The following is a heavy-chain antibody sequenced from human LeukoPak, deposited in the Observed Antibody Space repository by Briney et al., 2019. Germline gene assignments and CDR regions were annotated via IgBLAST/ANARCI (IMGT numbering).Heavy chain of an antibody. D-gene: IGHD3-22*01. CDR3: AKVGSYDSSGYYFSD. CDR2: IYHSGGS. J-gene: IGHJ4*02. V-gene: IGHV4-59*11. CDR1: GGPISSHY. Sequence: SETLSLTCSVSGGPISSHYWSWIRQPPGKALKWIGYIYHSGGSRYNPSLKSRVTISLDTSKNQLSLQLSSVTAAETAVYYCAKVGSYDSSGYYFSDWGQGTLVTVSS.